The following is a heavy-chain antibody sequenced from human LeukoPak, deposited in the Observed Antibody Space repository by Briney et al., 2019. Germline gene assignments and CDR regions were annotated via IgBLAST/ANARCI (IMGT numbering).Heavy chain of an antibody. J-gene: IGHJ4*02. CDR2: IYYSGST. CDR3: ARGYSSSWNYFDY. Sequence: PSETLSLTCTVSGGSIRSYYWSWIRQPPGKGLEWIGYIYYSGSTNYNPSLKSRVTISVDTSKKQFSLKLSSVTAADTAVYYCARGYSSSWNYFDYWGQGTLVTVSS. V-gene: IGHV4-59*01. CDR1: GGSIRSYY. D-gene: IGHD6-13*01.